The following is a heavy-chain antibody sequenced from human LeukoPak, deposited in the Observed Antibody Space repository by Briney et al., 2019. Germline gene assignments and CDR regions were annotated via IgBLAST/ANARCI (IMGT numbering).Heavy chain of an antibody. J-gene: IGHJ4*02. CDR3: ARRRPQYYFDY. CDR2: IYTDGRT. CDR1: GLTISNNL. Sequence: PGGSLRLSCAASGLTISNNLIDWVRQAPGKGPEWVSVIYTDGRTYYADSVKGRFTISRDDSQNTIYLQMNSLRAEDTAVYYCARRRPQYYFDYWGQGTLVTVSS. V-gene: IGHV3-53*01.